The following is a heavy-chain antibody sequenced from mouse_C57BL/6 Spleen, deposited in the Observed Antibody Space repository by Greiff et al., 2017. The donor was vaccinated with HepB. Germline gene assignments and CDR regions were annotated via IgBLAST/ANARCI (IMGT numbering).Heavy chain of an antibody. J-gene: IGHJ2*01. CDR2: IDPSDSET. CDR3: ARGLYYSNYQGYFDY. Sequence: QVQLKQSGAELVRPGSSVKLSCKASGYTFTSYWMHWVKQRPIQGLEWIGNIDPSDSETHYNQKFKDKATLTVDKSSSTAYMQLSSLTSEDSAVYYCARGLYYSNYQGYFDYWGQGTTLTVSS. CDR1: GYTFTSYW. V-gene: IGHV1-52*01. D-gene: IGHD2-5*01.